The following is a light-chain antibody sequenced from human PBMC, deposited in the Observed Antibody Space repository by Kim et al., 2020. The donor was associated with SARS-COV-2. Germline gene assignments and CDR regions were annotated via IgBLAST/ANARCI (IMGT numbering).Light chain of an antibody. Sequence: HAVTIACTGTSSDVGGYNYVSWYQQHPGKAPKVILYEVNRRPSGVPDRFSGSKSGNTASLTVSGLQAEDEAEYYCISYAGNNVYVFGTGTKVTVL. CDR2: EVN. J-gene: IGLJ1*01. CDR3: ISYAGNNVYV. CDR1: SSDVGGYNY. V-gene: IGLV2-8*01.